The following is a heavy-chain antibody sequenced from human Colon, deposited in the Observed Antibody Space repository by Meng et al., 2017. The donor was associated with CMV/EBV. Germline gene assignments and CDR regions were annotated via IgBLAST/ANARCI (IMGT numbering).Heavy chain of an antibody. V-gene: IGHV3-48*04. CDR1: GFTFRNYD. CDR2: ISSSSSTI. CDR3: ARPKGVDYYYAMDV. Sequence: GESLKISCAASGFTFRNYDMNWVRQAPGKGLEWVSCISSSSSTIYYADSVKGRFTISRDNAKNSLYLQMNSLSAEDTAVYYCARPKGVDYYYAMDVWGQGTTVTVSS. D-gene: IGHD3-3*01. J-gene: IGHJ6*02.